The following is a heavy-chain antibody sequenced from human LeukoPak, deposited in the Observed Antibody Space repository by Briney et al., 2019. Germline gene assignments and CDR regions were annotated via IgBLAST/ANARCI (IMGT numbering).Heavy chain of an antibody. V-gene: IGHV4-59*01. Sequence: PSETLSLTCTVSGGSISSYYWSWIRQPPGKGLEWIGYIYYSGSTNYNPSLKSRVTISVDTSKNQFSLKLSSVTAADTAVYYCAKFPHYDILTGYPYWGQGTLVTVSS. D-gene: IGHD3-9*01. CDR1: GGSISSYY. J-gene: IGHJ4*02. CDR3: AKFPHYDILTGYPY. CDR2: IYYSGST.